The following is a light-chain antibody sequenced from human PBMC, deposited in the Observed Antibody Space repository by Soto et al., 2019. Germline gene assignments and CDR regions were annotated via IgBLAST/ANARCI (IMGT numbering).Light chain of an antibody. V-gene: IGKV1-9*01. Sequence: DIQLTQSPPFLSASVGDRVTITCRASQCIISFLAWYQQKPGKAPKLLIYAASTLQSGVQSRFSGSGSGTEFTLTISTLQHEDFANYYCQQRNRYPLTFGQGTKGEIK. CDR1: QCIISF. CDR2: AAS. J-gene: IGKJ1*01. CDR3: QQRNRYPLT.